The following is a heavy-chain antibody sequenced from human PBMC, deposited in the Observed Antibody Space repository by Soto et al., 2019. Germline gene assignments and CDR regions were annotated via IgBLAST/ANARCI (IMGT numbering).Heavy chain of an antibody. Sequence: EVQLLESGGGLVQPGGSLRLSCAASGFTFSSYAMSWVRQAPGKGLEWVSAISGSGGSTYYADSVKGRFTISRDNSKNTVYLQMNSLRAEDTAVYYCAKYPRGGVAGTGDYWGQGTLVTVSS. J-gene: IGHJ4*02. D-gene: IGHD6-19*01. CDR1: GFTFSSYA. CDR2: ISGSGGST. CDR3: AKYPRGGVAGTGDY. V-gene: IGHV3-23*01.